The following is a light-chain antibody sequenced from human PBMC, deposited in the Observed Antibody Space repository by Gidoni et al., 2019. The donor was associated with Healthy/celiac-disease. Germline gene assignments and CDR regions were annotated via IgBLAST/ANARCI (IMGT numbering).Light chain of an antibody. Sequence: QSALTQPASVSGSPGPSITISCTGTSSDVGGYNYVSWYQQHPGKAPKLMIYEVSNRPSGGPVRFSGSKSGNTASLTISGLQAEDEADYYCSSYTSSSTVVFGGGTKLTVL. CDR2: EVS. CDR1: SSDVGGYNY. J-gene: IGLJ2*01. CDR3: SSYTSSSTVV. V-gene: IGLV2-14*01.